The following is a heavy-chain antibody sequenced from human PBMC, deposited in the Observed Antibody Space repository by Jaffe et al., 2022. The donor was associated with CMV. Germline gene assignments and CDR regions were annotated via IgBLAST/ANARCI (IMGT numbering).Heavy chain of an antibody. CDR3: ARELFGGSDFDY. Sequence: QVQLVQSGAEVKKPGSSVKVSCKASGGTFSSYAISWVRQAPGQGLEWMGRIIPILGIANYAQKFQGRVTITADKSTSTAYMELSSLRSEDTAVYYCARELFGGSDFDYWGQGTLVTVSS. D-gene: IGHD3-16*01. CDR1: GGTFSSYA. J-gene: IGHJ4*02. CDR2: IIPILGIA. V-gene: IGHV1-69*09.